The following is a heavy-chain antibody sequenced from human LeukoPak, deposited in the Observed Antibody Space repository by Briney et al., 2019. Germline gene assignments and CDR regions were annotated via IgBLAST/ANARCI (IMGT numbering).Heavy chain of an antibody. CDR2: IYTSGST. CDR3: ARWDV. V-gene: IGHV4-61*02. Sequence: PSETLSLTCTVSGGSISSGSYYWSWIRQPAGKGLEWIGRIYTSGSTNYNPSLKSRVTISVDTSKNQFSLKLSSVTAADTAVYYCARWDVWGLGTTVTVSS. J-gene: IGHJ6*02. CDR1: GGSISSGSYY.